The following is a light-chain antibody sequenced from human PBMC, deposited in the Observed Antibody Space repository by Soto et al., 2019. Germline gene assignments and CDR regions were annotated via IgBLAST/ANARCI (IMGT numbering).Light chain of an antibody. CDR2: YDN. CDR1: NIGGKS. V-gene: IGLV3-21*04. Sequence: SYELTQPPSVSVAPGKTARISCGGNNIGGKSVHWYQQKPGQAPVLVIYYDNDRPSGIPERFSGSNSGNTATLTISRVEAGDEADYYCQVWDSSSDLVVFGGGTKVTVL. J-gene: IGLJ2*01. CDR3: QVWDSSSDLVV.